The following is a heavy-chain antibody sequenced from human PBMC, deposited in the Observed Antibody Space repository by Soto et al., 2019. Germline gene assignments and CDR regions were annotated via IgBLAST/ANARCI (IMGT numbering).Heavy chain of an antibody. CDR3: ARDHFGDYEVVYYYGMDV. CDR2: IWYDGSNK. V-gene: IGHV3-33*01. D-gene: IGHD4-17*01. J-gene: IGHJ6*02. CDR1: GFTFSSYG. Sequence: QVQLVESGGGVVQPGRSLRLSCAASGFTFSSYGMHWVRQAPGKGLEWVAVIWYDGSNKYYADSVKGQFTISRDNSKNTLYLQMNSLRAEDTAVYYCARDHFGDYEVVYYYGMDVWGQGTTVTVSS.